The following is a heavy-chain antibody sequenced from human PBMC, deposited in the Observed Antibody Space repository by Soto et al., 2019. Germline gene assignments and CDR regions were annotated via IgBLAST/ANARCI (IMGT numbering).Heavy chain of an antibody. V-gene: IGHV3-23*01. Sequence: LRLSCAASGFTFSSYAMSWVRQAPGKGLEWVSAISGSGGSTYYADSVKGRFTISRDNSKNTLYLQMNSLRAEDTAVYYCAKDLGYCSSTSCYTGFDYWGQGTLVTVSS. J-gene: IGHJ4*02. CDR2: ISGSGGST. CDR1: GFTFSSYA. CDR3: AKDLGYCSSTSCYTGFDY. D-gene: IGHD2-2*02.